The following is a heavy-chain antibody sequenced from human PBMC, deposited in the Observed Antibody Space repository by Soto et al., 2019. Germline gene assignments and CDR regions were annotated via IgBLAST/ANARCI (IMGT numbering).Heavy chain of an antibody. CDR2: IFYSGTT. Sequence: SETLSLTCTVSGGSINTAGYYWNWVRHSPGKGLEWIGYIFYSGTTYYNPSLESRLTMSLDKSKNHFSLRLCSVTAADTAYYYCARSFYDLSTATGGHWFDPRGHGTLVTVSS. D-gene: IGHD3-9*01. CDR1: GGSINTAGYY. CDR3: ARSFYDLSTATGGHWFDP. J-gene: IGHJ5*02. V-gene: IGHV4-31*03.